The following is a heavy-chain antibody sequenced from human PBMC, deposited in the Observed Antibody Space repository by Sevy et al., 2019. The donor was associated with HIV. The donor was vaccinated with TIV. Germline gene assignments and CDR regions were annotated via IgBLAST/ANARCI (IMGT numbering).Heavy chain of an antibody. CDR2: IWFDGSNK. V-gene: IGHV3-33*01. CDR3: ARDRGSIVGVLR. D-gene: IGHD1-26*01. CDR1: GFTFSSYG. Sequence: GGSLRLSCAASGFTFSSYGMHWVRQAPGKGLEWVAVIWFDGSNKYYADSLKGRFTMSRDNSKNTLYLQMDSLRAEDTGVYYCARDRGSIVGVLRWGQGTLVTVSS. J-gene: IGHJ4*02.